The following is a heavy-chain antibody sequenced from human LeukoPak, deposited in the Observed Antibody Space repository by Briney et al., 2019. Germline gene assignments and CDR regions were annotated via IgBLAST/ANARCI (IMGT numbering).Heavy chain of an antibody. CDR1: GFTFSSYW. Sequence: GGSLRLSCAASGFTFSSYWMRWVRQAPGEWLVWVSRINSDGSSTSYADSVKGRFTISRDNAKNTLYLQMNSLRAEDTAVYYCARTSDYWGQGTLVTVSS. CDR3: ARTSDY. J-gene: IGHJ4*02. V-gene: IGHV3-74*01. CDR2: INSDGSST.